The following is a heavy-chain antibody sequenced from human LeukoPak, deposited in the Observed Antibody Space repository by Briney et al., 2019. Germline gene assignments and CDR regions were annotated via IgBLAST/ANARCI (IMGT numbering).Heavy chain of an antibody. V-gene: IGHV3-23*01. CDR1: GLTLSNYA. J-gene: IGHJ4*02. Sequence: GGSLRLSCAASGLTLSNYAMSWVRQAPGKGLEWVSAISGSGGTTYYADSVKGRFTISRDNSKNTLYQQMNSLRSEDTAVYYCAERGLRLAPDFDYWGQGTLVTVSS. D-gene: IGHD5/OR15-5a*01. CDR3: AERGLRLAPDFDY. CDR2: ISGSGGTT.